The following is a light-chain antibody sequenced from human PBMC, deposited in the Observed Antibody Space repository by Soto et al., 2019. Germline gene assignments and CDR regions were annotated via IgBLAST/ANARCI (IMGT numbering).Light chain of an antibody. CDR3: QQYNSWPRT. Sequence: ETVMTQSPATLSVSPGERATLSCRASQSVGSNLAWYQQRPGQAPSLLIYGASTRATGIPARFSGSGSGTDVNLTISSLQSEYVAVYYCQQYNSWPRTVGQGTKVEIK. V-gene: IGKV3-15*01. CDR1: QSVGSN. CDR2: GAS. J-gene: IGKJ1*01.